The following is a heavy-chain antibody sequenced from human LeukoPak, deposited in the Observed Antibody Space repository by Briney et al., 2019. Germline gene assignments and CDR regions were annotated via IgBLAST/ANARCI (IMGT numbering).Heavy chain of an antibody. J-gene: IGHJ6*03. V-gene: IGHV4-4*02. CDR3: ARLEYCSSTSCSPYYYYYMDV. D-gene: IGHD2-2*01. Sequence: SGTLSLTCAVSGGSISSSNWWSWVRQPPGKGLEWIGEIYHSGSTNYNSSLKSRVTISVDKSKNQFSLRLSSVTAADTAVYYCARLEYCSSTSCSPYYYYYMDVWGKGTTVTISS. CDR2: IYHSGST. CDR1: GGSISSSNW.